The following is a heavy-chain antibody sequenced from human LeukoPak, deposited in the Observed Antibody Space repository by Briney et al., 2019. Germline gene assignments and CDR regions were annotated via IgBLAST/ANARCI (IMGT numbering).Heavy chain of an antibody. CDR3: ARDPPAVAANTYG. D-gene: IGHD6-6*01. CDR2: IYSGGAT. V-gene: IGHV3-66*01. Sequence: PGGSLRLSCAASGFTVSNNYMRWVRQAPGKGLEWVSLIYSGGATFYADAVKGQFTISRDGSKNTLYLQMNSLRAEDTAVYYCARDPPAVAANTYGWGQGTLVTVSS. J-gene: IGHJ4*02. CDR1: GFTVSNNY.